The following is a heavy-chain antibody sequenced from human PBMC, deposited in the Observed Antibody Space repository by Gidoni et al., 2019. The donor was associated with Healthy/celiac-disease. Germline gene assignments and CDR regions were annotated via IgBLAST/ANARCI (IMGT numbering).Heavy chain of an antibody. J-gene: IGHJ3*02. V-gene: IGHV3-33*01. CDR2: ICDGGSNK. CDR3: ARDSIAAPPAAFDI. D-gene: IGHD6-6*01. Sequence: QVQLLESGGGVVQTGWFLILSCGASGFTSRSYGMRWVRQAPGKGLEWVAVICDGGSNKYYADSVKGRFTISRDNSKNTLYLQMNSLRAEDTAVYYCARDSIAAPPAAFDIWGQGTMVTVSS. CDR1: GFTSRSYG.